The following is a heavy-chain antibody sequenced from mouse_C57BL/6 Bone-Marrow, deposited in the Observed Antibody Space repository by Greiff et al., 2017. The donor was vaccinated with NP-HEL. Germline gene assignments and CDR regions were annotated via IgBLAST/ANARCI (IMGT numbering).Heavy chain of an antibody. CDR1: GFTFSDYG. V-gene: IGHV5-15*01. J-gene: IGHJ1*03. CDR2: ISNLAYSI. Sequence: EVQLQESGGGLVQPGGSLKLSCAASGFTFSDYGMAWVRQAPRKGPEWVAFISNLAYSIYYADTVTGRFTISRENAKNTLYLEMSSLRSEDTAMYYCARNWYFDVWGTGTTVTVSS. CDR3: ARNWYFDV.